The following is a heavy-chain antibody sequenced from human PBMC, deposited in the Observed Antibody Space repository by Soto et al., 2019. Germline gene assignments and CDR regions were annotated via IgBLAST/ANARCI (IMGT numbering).Heavy chain of an antibody. CDR1: TFTFTSSA. D-gene: IGHD1-26*01. CDR3: ATHREGATYYFDY. CDR2: IVVGSGNT. J-gene: IGHJ4*02. V-gene: IGHV1-58*01. Sequence: QMQLVQSGPEVKKPGTSVKGSCKASTFTFTSSAVQWVRQARGQRLEWIGWIVVGSGNTKYAQNFQERVTVTRDMSSGTAYVELSSLRSEDTAVYYFATHREGATYYFDYWGQGTLLTVSS.